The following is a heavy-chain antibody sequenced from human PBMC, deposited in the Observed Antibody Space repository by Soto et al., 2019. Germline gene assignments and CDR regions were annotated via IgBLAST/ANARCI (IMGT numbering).Heavy chain of an antibody. CDR1: GGSFSGYY. CDR3: ARGGNCSGGSCYSSFDY. J-gene: IGHJ4*02. V-gene: IGHV4-34*01. CDR2: INHSGST. Sequence: QVQLQQWGAGLLKPSETLSLTCAVYGGSFSGYYWSWIRQPPGKGLEWIGEINHSGSTNYNPSLKSRVTISVDTSKNRFSRKLSSVTAADTAVYYCARGGNCSGGSCYSSFDYWGQGTLVTVSS. D-gene: IGHD2-15*01.